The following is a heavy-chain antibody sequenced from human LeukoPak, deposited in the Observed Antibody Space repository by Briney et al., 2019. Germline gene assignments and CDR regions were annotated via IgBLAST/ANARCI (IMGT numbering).Heavy chain of an antibody. J-gene: IGHJ4*02. CDR2: ISDDGSNK. V-gene: IGHV3-30*03. Sequence: PGGSLRLSCAASGFTFSNYGMHWARQAPGKGLEWVALISDDGSNKYYVDSMKGRFTISRDNSKNALYLQMNSLRAEDTAVYYCARALLPHSGWYYFDYWGQGALVTVSS. CDR3: ARALLPHSGWYYFDY. D-gene: IGHD6-19*01. CDR1: GFTFSNYG.